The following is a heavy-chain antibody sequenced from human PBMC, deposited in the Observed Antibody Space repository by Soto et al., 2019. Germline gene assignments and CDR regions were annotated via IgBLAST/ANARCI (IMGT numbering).Heavy chain of an antibody. CDR3: ARETEVAYYFDY. D-gene: IGHD2-15*01. J-gene: IGHJ4*02. CDR2: IIPIFRTA. V-gene: IGHV1-69*01. CDR1: GGTFRNYG. Sequence: QVQLVQSGAEVKKPGSSVKVSCKASGGTFRNYGISWVRQAPGQGLEWMGGIIPIFRTANSAQNFQGRVTITADESTSTTYMELSRLRSEDTAVYYCARETEVAYYFDYWGQGTLVTVSS.